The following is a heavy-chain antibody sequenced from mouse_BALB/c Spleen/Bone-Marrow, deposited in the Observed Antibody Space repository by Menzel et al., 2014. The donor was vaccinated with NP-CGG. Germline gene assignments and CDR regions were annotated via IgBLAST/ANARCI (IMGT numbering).Heavy chain of an antibody. CDR3: ASYRYGWYFDV. CDR1: GFNIKDTY. CDR2: IDPAIFT. V-gene: IGHV14-3*02. Sequence: EVQLQQSGAELVKPGASVKLSCTASGFNIKDTYLHWVKQRPEQGLDWIGRIDPAIFTKYDPKFQGKATITADTSSNTAYLHLSSLTSEDTAVCYCASYRYGWYFDVWGAGTTVTASS. D-gene: IGHD2-14*01. J-gene: IGHJ1*01.